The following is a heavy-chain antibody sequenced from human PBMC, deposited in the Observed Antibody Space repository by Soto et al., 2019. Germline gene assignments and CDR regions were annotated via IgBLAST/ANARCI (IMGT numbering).Heavy chain of an antibody. J-gene: IGHJ4*02. Sequence: QVQLQESGPGLVKPSGTLSLTCAVSSGSITSSNWWSWVRQPPGKGLEWIGEVSHSGSTNYIPSLKSRVPISVDQSRNQFSLRLNSVTAADTAVYYCARNRYGGYDFDFWGQGTLVTVSS. V-gene: IGHV4-4*02. CDR1: SGSITSSNW. CDR3: ARNRYGGYDFDF. CDR2: VSHSGST. D-gene: IGHD5-12*01.